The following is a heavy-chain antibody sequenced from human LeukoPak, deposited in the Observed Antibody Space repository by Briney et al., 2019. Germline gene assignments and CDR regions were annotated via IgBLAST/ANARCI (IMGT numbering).Heavy chain of an antibody. V-gene: IGHV4-59*01. J-gene: IGHJ5*02. CDR3: ARDRGILGVDR. D-gene: IGHD3-16*01. Sequence: SETLSLTCTVSGGSIRSYYWSWIRQPPGKGLEFIGYIYYTGRSTHNPSLKSRVAISVDTSKNQFSLNLNSVTAADTAVYFCARDRGILGVDRWGQGILVTVSS. CDR2: IYYTGRS. CDR1: GGSIRSYY.